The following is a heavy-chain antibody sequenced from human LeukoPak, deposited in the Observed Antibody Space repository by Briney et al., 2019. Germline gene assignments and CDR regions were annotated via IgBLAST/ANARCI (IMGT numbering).Heavy chain of an antibody. Sequence: ASVKVSCKASGYTFTGYYMHWVRQAPGQGLEWMGRINPNSGGTNYAQKFQGRVTITTDESTSTAYMELSSLRSEDTAVYYCARAFRYCSGGSCSYYFDYWGQGTLVTVS. CDR1: GYTFTGYY. V-gene: IGHV1-2*06. CDR3: ARAFRYCSGGSCSYYFDY. CDR2: INPNSGGT. J-gene: IGHJ4*02. D-gene: IGHD2-15*01.